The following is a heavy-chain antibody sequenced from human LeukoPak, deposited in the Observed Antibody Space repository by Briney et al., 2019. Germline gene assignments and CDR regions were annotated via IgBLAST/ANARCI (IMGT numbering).Heavy chain of an antibody. J-gene: IGHJ4*02. CDR3: ARCTEGAGTYPLDY. V-gene: IGHV1-2*02. CDR1: GYTFTGYY. Sequence: ASVKVSCKASGYTFTGYYMHWVRQAPGQGLEWIGWINPNSGGTNFARNFQGRVTMVKDTSISTAYMELSRLTSDDTAVYFCARCTEGAGTYPLDYWGQGTLVTVSS. D-gene: IGHD6-13*01. CDR2: INPNSGGT.